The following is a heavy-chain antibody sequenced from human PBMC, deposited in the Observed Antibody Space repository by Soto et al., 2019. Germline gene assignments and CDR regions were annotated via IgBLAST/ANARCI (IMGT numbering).Heavy chain of an antibody. CDR3: ARLFGVAHFDY. CDR2: IYPGDSDT. CDR1: GYSFTSNC. D-gene: IGHD3-3*01. V-gene: IGHV5-51*01. J-gene: IGHJ4*02. Sequence: GESLKISCKGSGYSFTSNCIGWVRQMPGKGLEWMGTIYPGDSDTRYSPSFQGQVTISADKSISTAYLQWSSLKASDTAMYYCARLFGVAHFDYWGQGILVTVSS.